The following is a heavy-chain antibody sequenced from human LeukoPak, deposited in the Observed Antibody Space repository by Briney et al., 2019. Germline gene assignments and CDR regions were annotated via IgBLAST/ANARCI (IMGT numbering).Heavy chain of an antibody. D-gene: IGHD3-10*01. V-gene: IGHV3-21*01. CDR1: GFTFSTYT. CDR3: ARDLGDLFPKDSLDY. J-gene: IGHJ4*02. CDR2: ISGDSSHI. Sequence: GGSLRLSCAASGFTFSTYTMNWVRQVPGKGLEWVSSISGDSSHIFYADSLKGRFTISRDNAKKSLYLQMNSLKAEDTAVYYCARDLGDLFPKDSLDYWGQGTLVTVSS.